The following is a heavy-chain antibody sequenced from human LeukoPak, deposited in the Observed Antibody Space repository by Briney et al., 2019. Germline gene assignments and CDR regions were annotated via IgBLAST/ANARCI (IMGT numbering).Heavy chain of an antibody. CDR1: GFTFSNKW. J-gene: IGHJ4*02. CDR2: IKQDGSEK. V-gene: IGHV3-7*01. D-gene: IGHD3-16*01. Sequence: GGSLRLSCAASGFTFSNKWTTWVRQAPGKGLEWVANIKQDGSEKNYVDSVKGRFTISRDNAKNSLYLQMNSLRAEDTAVYYCARENWGPDCWGQGTLVTVSS. CDR3: ARENWGPDC.